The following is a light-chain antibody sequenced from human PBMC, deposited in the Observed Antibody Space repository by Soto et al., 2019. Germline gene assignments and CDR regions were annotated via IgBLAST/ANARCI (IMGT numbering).Light chain of an antibody. CDR3: TSFTSSNTWV. CDR1: SSDVGSHSR. Sequence: QSVLTQPASVSGSPGQSITISCTGSSSDVGSHSRVSWIQQHPGKTPKLIIYEVTNRPSGVSSRFSGSKSGTTASLTISGLQAEDEADYYCTSFTSSNTWVFGGGTQLTVL. V-gene: IGLV2-14*01. J-gene: IGLJ3*02. CDR2: EVT.